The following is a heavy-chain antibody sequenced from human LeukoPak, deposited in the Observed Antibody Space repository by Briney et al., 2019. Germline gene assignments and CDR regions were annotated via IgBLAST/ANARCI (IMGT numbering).Heavy chain of an antibody. CDR2: INPGGGST. Sequence: ASVKVSCKASGYTFTNNYMHWVRQAPGQGLEWMGIINPGGGSTNYAQKFQGRVIMTRDTSTSTIYMEMSSLRSEDTAVYYCARQRGGQYEDGFDMWGQGTMVTVSS. D-gene: IGHD2-8*01. CDR3: ARQRGGQYEDGFDM. CDR1: GYTFTNNY. V-gene: IGHV1-46*01. J-gene: IGHJ3*02.